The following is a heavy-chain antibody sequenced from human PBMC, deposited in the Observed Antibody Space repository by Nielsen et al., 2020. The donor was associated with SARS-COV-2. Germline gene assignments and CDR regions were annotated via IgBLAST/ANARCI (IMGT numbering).Heavy chain of an antibody. CDR3: AREMSVQLWSYYYYDMDV. CDR2: IYTSGST. D-gene: IGHD5-18*01. Sequence: SETLSLTCTVSGGSISSSSYYWGWIRQPPGKGLEWIGRIYTSGSTPYNPSLKSRVTISVDTSKSQFSLKLSSETAADTAVYYCAREMSVQLWSYYYYDMDVWGQGTTVTVSS. V-gene: IGHV4-39*07. CDR1: GGSISSSSYY. J-gene: IGHJ6*02.